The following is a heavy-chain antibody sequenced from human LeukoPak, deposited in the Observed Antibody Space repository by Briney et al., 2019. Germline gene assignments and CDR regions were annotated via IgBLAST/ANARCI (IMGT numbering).Heavy chain of an antibody. D-gene: IGHD2-2*01. J-gene: IGHJ3*02. Sequence: PGGPLRLSCAASGFTFSTYWMSWVRQAPGKGLEWVANIKQDGSEKYYVDSVKGRFTISRDNAKNSLYLQMNSLRAEDTAVYHCARAQGNTSCCAFDIWGQGTMVTVSS. CDR1: GFTFSTYW. CDR2: IKQDGSEK. CDR3: ARAQGNTSCCAFDI. V-gene: IGHV3-7*01.